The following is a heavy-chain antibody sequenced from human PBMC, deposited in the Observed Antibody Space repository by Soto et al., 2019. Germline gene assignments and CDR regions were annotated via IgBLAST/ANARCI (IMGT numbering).Heavy chain of an antibody. CDR1: GCTFTSYG. J-gene: IGHJ5*02. D-gene: IGHD6-19*01. CDR2: ISAYNGNT. Sequence: APVKVSCKASGCTFTSYGISWVRQAPGQGTEWMGWISAYNGNTNYAQKLQGRVTMTTDTSTRTAFMELRSLRSDDTAVYYCARAPGYSSGWYSFPRFDPWGQGTLVTVSS. CDR3: ARAPGYSSGWYSFPRFDP. V-gene: IGHV1-18*01.